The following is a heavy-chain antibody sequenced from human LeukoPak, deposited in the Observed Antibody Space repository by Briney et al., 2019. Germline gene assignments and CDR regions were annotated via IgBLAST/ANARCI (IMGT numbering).Heavy chain of an antibody. CDR2: ISWNSGSI. CDR1: GFTFDDYA. Sequence: GGSLRLSRAASGFTFDDYAMHWVRQAPGKGLEWVSGISWNSGSIGYADSVKGRFTISRDNAKNSLYLQMNSLRAEDTALYYCAKQLSAVAGIDYWGQGTLVTVSS. CDR3: AKQLSAVAGIDY. J-gene: IGHJ4*02. V-gene: IGHV3-9*01. D-gene: IGHD6-19*01.